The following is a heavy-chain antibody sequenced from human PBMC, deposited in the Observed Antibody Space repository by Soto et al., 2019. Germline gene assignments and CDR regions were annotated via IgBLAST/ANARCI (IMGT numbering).Heavy chain of an antibody. J-gene: IGHJ3*02. CDR1: GGSISSSSYY. CDR3: ARLTPYYYGSGTMSAGDI. D-gene: IGHD3-10*01. CDR2: IYYSGST. Sequence: QLQLQESGPGLVKPSETLSLTCTVSGGSISSSSYYWGWIRQPPGKGLEWIGSIYYSGSTYYNPSLKSRVTISLDTSKNQFSLKLSSVTAADTAVYYCARLTPYYYGSGTMSAGDIWGQGTMVTVSS. V-gene: IGHV4-39*01.